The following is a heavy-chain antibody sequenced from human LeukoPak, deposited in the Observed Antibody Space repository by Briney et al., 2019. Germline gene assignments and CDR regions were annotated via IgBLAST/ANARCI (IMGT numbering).Heavy chain of an antibody. CDR1: GFTFSSYE. CDR2: ISSSSSYI. J-gene: IGHJ4*02. Sequence: GGSLRLSCAASGFTFSSYEMNWVRQALGKGLEWVSSISSSSSYIYYADSVKGRFTISRDNAKNSLYLQMNSLRAEDTAVYYCARESRRVGEGDFDYWGQGTLVTVSS. CDR3: ARESRRVGEGDFDY. D-gene: IGHD1-26*01. V-gene: IGHV3-21*01.